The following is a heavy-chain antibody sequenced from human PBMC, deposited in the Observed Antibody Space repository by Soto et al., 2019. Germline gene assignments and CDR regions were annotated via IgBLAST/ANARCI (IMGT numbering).Heavy chain of an antibody. CDR2: ISYDGSNK. Sequence: PGGSVRLSCAASGFTFSSYAMHCVRQAPGKGLEWVAVISYDGSNKYYADSVKGRFTISRDNSKNTLYLQMNSLRAEDTAVYYCAREDIYYDSSGSALEIDYWGQGTLVTVSS. CDR3: AREDIYYDSSGSALEIDY. J-gene: IGHJ4*02. D-gene: IGHD3-22*01. V-gene: IGHV3-30-3*01. CDR1: GFTFSSYA.